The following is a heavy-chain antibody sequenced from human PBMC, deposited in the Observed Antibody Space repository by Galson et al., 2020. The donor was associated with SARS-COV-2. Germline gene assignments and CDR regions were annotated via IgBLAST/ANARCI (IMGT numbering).Heavy chain of an antibody. V-gene: IGHV4-4*02. CDR1: GGSISSDNW. Sequence: SETLSLTCAVSGGSISSDNWWSWVRQPPGKGLEWIGDLYHSGTTNYNPSLKSRVTISVDKSKNQFSLHLKSVTAADTAVYFCSRAKTGAQFDSWGQGTLVTVS. D-gene: IGHD7-27*01. CDR3: SRAKTGAQFDS. J-gene: IGHJ4*02. CDR2: LYHSGTT.